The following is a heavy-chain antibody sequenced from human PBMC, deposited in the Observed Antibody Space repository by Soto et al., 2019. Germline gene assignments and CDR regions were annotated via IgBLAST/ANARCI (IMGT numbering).Heavy chain of an antibody. CDR2: IIPILGIA. Sequence: SVKVSCKASGGTFSSYTISWVRQAPGQGLEWMGRIIPILGIANYAQKFQGRVTITADKSTSTAYMEQSSLRSEDTAVYYCARSIYDSSGYYREGYYYYYGMDVWG. J-gene: IGHJ6*02. D-gene: IGHD3-22*01. V-gene: IGHV1-69*02. CDR3: ARSIYDSSGYYREGYYYYYGMDV. CDR1: GGTFSSYT.